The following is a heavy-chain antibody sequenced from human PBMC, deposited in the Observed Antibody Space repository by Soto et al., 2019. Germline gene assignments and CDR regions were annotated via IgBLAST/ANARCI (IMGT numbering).Heavy chain of an antibody. J-gene: IGHJ6*02. CDR2: VSHVGDNK. Sequence: QVQLVDSGGGVVKPGRSLRLSCAASGFSFNLLTFHWVRQAPGRGLEWVAVVSHVGDNKFYADSVKGRFTISRDDSKNMLYLQMNSLRVDDTALYYCARGHLDVWGQGTTVTVSS. CDR3: ARGHLDV. CDR1: GFSFNLLT. V-gene: IGHV3-30-3*01.